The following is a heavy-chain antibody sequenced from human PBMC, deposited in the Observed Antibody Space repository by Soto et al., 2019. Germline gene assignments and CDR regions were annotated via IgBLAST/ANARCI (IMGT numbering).Heavy chain of an antibody. CDR1: GGTFSSYT. CDR3: AREPAYGSGSNYGMDV. J-gene: IGHJ6*02. CDR2: IIPILGIA. D-gene: IGHD3-10*01. V-gene: IGHV1-69*08. Sequence: QVQLVQSGAEVKKPGSSVKVSCKASGGTFSSYTISWVRQAPGQGLEWMGRIIPILGIANYAQKFPGRVMITADKSTSTAYMELSSLRSEDTAVYYCAREPAYGSGSNYGMDVWGQGTTVTVSS.